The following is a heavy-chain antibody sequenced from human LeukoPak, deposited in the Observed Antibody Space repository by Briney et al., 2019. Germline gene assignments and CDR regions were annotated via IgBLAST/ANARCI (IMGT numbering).Heavy chain of an antibody. Sequence: GGSLRLSCATSGFTFSNYMSWVRQAPGKGLEWVSVIYSGGSTYYADSVKGRFTISRDNSKNTLYLQMNSLRAEDTAVYYCARESLRLGEFRAYYFDYWGQGTLVTVSS. D-gene: IGHD3-16*01. CDR2: IYSGGST. J-gene: IGHJ4*02. CDR3: ARESLRLGEFRAYYFDY. CDR1: GFTFSNY. V-gene: IGHV3-53*01.